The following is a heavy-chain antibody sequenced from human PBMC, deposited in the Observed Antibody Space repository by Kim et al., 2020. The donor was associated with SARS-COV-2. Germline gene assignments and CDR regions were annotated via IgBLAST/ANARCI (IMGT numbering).Heavy chain of an antibody. V-gene: IGHV4-39*01. CDR2: IYYSGST. CDR3: ARQSSYGQGGFDY. CDR1: GGSISSSSYY. J-gene: IGHJ4*02. Sequence: SETLSLTCTVSGGSISSSSYYWGWIRQPPGKGLEWIGSIYYSGSTYYNPSLKSRVTISVDTSKNQFSLKLSSVTAADTAVYYCARQSSYGQGGFDYWGQG. D-gene: IGHD5-18*01.